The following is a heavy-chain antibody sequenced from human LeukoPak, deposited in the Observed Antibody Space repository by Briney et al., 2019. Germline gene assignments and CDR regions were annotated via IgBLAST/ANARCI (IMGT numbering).Heavy chain of an antibody. Sequence: PGGSLILSCAASGFTFSSYAMSSGRQAPGRGLGWVSGISGSGGRTSYADCVRGRFTISRDNSSKPLYLQMNIPRADRTSVYYCSILPGYSSGWYEFNFWGQGTLVTVSS. J-gene: IGHJ4*02. D-gene: IGHD6-13*01. V-gene: IGHV3-23*01. CDR1: GFTFSSYA. CDR3: SILPGYSSGWYEFNF. CDR2: ISGSGGRT.